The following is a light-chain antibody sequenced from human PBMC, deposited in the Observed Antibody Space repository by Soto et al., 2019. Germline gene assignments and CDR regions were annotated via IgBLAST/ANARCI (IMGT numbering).Light chain of an antibody. J-gene: IGLJ1*01. CDR2: EVS. CDR3: SSPIV. V-gene: IGLV2-8*01. CDR1: SSDVGGYNY. Sequence: QSALTQPPSASGSPGQSVTISCTGTSSDVGGYNYVSWYQQHPGKAPKLMIYEVSKRPSGVPDRFSGSKSGNTASLTVSGLQAEDEADYYCSSPIVFGTGTKVTVL.